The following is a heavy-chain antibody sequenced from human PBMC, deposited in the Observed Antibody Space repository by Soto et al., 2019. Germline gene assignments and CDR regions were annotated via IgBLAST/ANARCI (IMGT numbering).Heavy chain of an antibody. CDR3: ARAQDGYNYGGYGA. CDR2: IYYSGST. D-gene: IGHD5-12*01. CDR1: GGSISSGDYY. J-gene: IGHJ5*02. Sequence: QVQLQESGPGLVKPSQTLSLTCTVSGGSISSGDYYWSWIRQPPGKGLEWIGYIYYSGSTYYNPSIKSRVTISVDTSKNQFSLKLSSVTAADTAVYDCARAQDGYNYGGYGAWGQGTLVTVSS. V-gene: IGHV4-30-4*01.